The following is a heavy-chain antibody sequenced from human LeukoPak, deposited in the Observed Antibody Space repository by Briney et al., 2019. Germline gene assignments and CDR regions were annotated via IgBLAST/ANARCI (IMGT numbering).Heavy chain of an antibody. Sequence: SETLSLTCTVSGGSISSYYWSWIRQPAGKGREWIGRIYTSGSTNYNPSLKSRVTMSVDTSKNQFSLKLSSVTAADTAVYHCASRSCSSTSCYTVGYAFDIWGQGTMDTVSS. V-gene: IGHV4-4*07. J-gene: IGHJ3*02. D-gene: IGHD2-2*02. CDR1: GGSISSYY. CDR2: IYTSGST. CDR3: ASRSCSSTSCYTVGYAFDI.